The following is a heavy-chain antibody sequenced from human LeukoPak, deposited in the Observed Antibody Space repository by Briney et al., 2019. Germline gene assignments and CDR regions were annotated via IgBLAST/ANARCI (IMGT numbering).Heavy chain of an antibody. V-gene: IGHV3-53*01. D-gene: IGHD2-21*01. CDR2: IYSGGST. CDR3: ARRSIAYWSFDL. J-gene: IGHJ2*01. Sequence: PGGSLRLSCSSSSCSASSNYMNWVRQAPGKGLECVSVIYSGGSTYYADSVKGRFTISRDNSKNSLYLQMNSLRAEDTAVYYCARRSIAYWSFDLWGRGTLVTVSS. CDR1: SCSASSNY.